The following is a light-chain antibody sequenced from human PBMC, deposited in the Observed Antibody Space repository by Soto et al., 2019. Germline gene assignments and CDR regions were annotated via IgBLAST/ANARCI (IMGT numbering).Light chain of an antibody. Sequence: QSALTQPASVSGSPGQSITISCTGTSSDVGAYNYVSWYQQHPGKAPKLMIYDVSNRPSGVSNRFSGSKSGNTASLTISGLQAEDEADYSCSSYTSSSALVFGGGTQLTVL. J-gene: IGLJ7*01. CDR3: SSYTSSSALV. CDR1: SSDVGAYNY. V-gene: IGLV2-14*03. CDR2: DVS.